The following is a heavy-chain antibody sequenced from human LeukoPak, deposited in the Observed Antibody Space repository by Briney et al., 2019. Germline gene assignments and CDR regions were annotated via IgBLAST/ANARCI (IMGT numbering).Heavy chain of an antibody. D-gene: IGHD2-15*01. V-gene: IGHV4-59*01. CDR3: ARALRGSDYFDY. Sequence: SETLSLTCTVSGGSISSYYWSWIRQPPGKGLEWIGYIYYSGSTNYNPSLKSRVTISVDTSKNQFSLKLSSVTAADTAVYYCARALRGSDYFDYWGQGTPVTVSS. J-gene: IGHJ4*02. CDR2: IYYSGST. CDR1: GGSISSYY.